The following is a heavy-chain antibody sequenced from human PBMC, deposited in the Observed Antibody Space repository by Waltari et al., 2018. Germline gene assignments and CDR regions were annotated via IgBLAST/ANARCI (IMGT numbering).Heavy chain of an antibody. D-gene: IGHD2-21*01. V-gene: IGHV1-46*01. CDR1: EYTFTSSY. J-gene: IGHJ6*02. Sequence: QVQLVQSGAEVKKPGASVKISCKTSEYTFTSSYVYWVRQAPGQGLEWRGIINPSGGSTIYAQKFQGRVTMTRDTSTSTVYMELSSLRSEDTAVYYCASDTGALWMDVWGQGTTVTVSS. CDR3: ASDTGALWMDV. CDR2: INPSGGST.